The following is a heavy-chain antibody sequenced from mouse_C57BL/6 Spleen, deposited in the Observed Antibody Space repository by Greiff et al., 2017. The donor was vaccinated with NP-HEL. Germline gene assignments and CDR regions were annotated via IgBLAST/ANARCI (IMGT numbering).Heavy chain of an antibody. CDR3: ARRATMVTDVGTYFDD. V-gene: IGHV1-39*01. J-gene: IGHJ2*01. CDR1: GYSFTDYN. Sequence: VQLQQSGPELVKPGASVKISCKASGYSFTDYNMNWVKQSNGKSLEWIGVINPNYGTTSYNQKFKGKATLTVDQSSSTAYMQLNSLTSEDSAVYYCARRATMVTDVGTYFDDWGKGTTLTVSS. CDR2: INPNYGTT. D-gene: IGHD2-2*01.